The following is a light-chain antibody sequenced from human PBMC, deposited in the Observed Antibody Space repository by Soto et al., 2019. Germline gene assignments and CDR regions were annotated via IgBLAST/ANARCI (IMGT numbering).Light chain of an antibody. CDR1: KSLGYRDGNAY. V-gene: IGKV2-30*01. CDR2: RTS. Sequence: DVVMTQSPLSLPVTLGQPASISCRSSKSLGYRDGNAYLSWFQQRPGQPPRRLIDRTSNRDSGVPDRFSGSGSGTDFTLTINRVAAEDVGVYYCMPGTIWPPTFGRGTKVEIK. CDR3: MPGTIWPPT. J-gene: IGKJ4*02.